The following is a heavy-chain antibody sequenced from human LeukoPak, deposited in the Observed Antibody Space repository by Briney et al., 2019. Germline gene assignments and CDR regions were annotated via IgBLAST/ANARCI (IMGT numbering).Heavy chain of an antibody. CDR1: GFTLSSYS. Sequence: GGSLRLSCAASGFTLSSYSMNWVRQAPGKGLEWVSFISSSSSYIYYADSVKGRFTISRDNAKNSLYLQMNSLRGEDTAVYYCARVRGWKYFDYWGQGTLVTVSS. V-gene: IGHV3-21*01. J-gene: IGHJ4*02. CDR2: ISSSSSYI. CDR3: ARVRGWKYFDY. D-gene: IGHD1-1*01.